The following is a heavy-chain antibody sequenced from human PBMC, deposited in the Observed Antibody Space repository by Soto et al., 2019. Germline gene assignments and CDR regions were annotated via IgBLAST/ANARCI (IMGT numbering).Heavy chain of an antibody. V-gene: IGHV4-34*01. CDR2: INHSGST. CDR1: GGSFSGYY. CDR3: ARVDDV. Sequence: SETLSLTCAVYGGSFSGYYWSWIRQPPGQGLEWIGEINHSGSTNYNPSLKSRVTISVDTSKNQFSLKLSSVTTADTAVYYCARVDDVWGKGTTVTVSS. J-gene: IGHJ6*04.